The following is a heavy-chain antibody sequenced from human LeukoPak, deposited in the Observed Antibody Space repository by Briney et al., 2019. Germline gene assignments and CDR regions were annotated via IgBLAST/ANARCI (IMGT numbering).Heavy chain of an antibody. J-gene: IGHJ5*02. D-gene: IGHD3-10*01. CDR3: ARGGIVLLWFGELANWFDP. Sequence: SETLSLTCAVYGGSFSGYYWSWIRQPPGKGLEWIGEIKHSGSTNYNPSLKRRVTISVDTSRNQFSLKLSSMTAADTAVYYCARGGIVLLWFGELANWFDPWGQGTLVTVSS. CDR1: GGSFSGYY. V-gene: IGHV4-34*01. CDR2: IKHSGST.